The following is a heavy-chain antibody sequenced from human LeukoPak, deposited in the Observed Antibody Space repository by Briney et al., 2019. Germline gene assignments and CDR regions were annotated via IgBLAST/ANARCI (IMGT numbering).Heavy chain of an antibody. J-gene: IGHJ4*02. CDR2: ISSNGGST. V-gene: IGHV3-64*01. Sequence: PGGSLRLSCAASGFTFSSYAMHWVRQAPGKGLEYVSAISSNGGSTYYANSVKGRFTISRDDAENSLFLQMNSLRAEDTALYYCAGGWFDFWGRGTLVTVSS. CDR3: AGGWFDF. CDR1: GFTFSSYA. D-gene: IGHD6-13*01.